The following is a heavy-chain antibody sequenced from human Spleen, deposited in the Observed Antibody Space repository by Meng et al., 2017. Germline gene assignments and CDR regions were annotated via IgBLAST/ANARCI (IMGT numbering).Heavy chain of an antibody. V-gene: IGHV3-23*01. CDR3: AKDEELDSFGS. J-gene: IGHJ5*01. CDR1: GFTFSTYA. D-gene: IGHD1-7*01. Sequence: EVHLLESGGGLVQPGGCLRLSCAASGFTFSTYAMCWVRQAPEKGLEWVSAITSSGDTTYYTDSVKGRFTISRDNSKNTLYLQMNSLRAEDTAIYYCAKDEELDSFGSWGQGTLVTVSS. CDR2: ITSSGDTT.